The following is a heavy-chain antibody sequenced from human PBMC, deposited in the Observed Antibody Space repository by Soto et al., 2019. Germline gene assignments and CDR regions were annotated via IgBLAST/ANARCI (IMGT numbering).Heavy chain of an antibody. CDR2: IWYDGSNK. CDR1: GFTFSSYG. J-gene: IGHJ3*02. D-gene: IGHD3-10*01. CDR3: ARDEFTIVRGVIIFAGAFDI. Sequence: PGGSLRLSCAASGFTFSSYGMHWVRQAPGKGLEWVAVIWYDGSNKYYADSVKGRFTISRDNSKNTLYLQMNSLRAEDTVVYYFARDEFTIVRGVIIFAGAFDIWGQGTMVTVSS. V-gene: IGHV3-33*01.